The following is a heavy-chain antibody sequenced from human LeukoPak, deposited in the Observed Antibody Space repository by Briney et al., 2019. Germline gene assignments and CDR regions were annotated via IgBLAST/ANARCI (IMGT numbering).Heavy chain of an antibody. CDR2: VSGSGGST. CDR3: AKKVATTGGNFDY. J-gene: IGHJ4*02. V-gene: IGHV3-23*01. CDR1: GFTLRSYG. Sequence: GWSLRLSCAASGFTLRSYGMSWVRQAPAKGLEWVSVVSGSGGSTYYADSVKGRFTIYRDNSKNTLYLQMNSLRAEDTAVYYCAKKVATTGGNFDYWGQGTLVTVSS. D-gene: IGHD5-12*01.